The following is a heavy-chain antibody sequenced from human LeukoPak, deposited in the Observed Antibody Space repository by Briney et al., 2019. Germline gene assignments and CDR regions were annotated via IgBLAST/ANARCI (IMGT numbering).Heavy chain of an antibody. D-gene: IGHD3-22*01. V-gene: IGHV4-39*01. Sequence: SETLSLTCTVSGASIRTSTYYWGWLRQPPGKGLEWIGSVYSSGSPYYNLSFKSRLTISVDTSKNQISLRLRSVTASDTAVYYCATNKTMMTAAGMFDPWGPGTLVTASS. J-gene: IGHJ5*02. CDR1: GASIRTSTYY. CDR3: ATNKTMMTAAGMFDP. CDR2: VYSSGSP.